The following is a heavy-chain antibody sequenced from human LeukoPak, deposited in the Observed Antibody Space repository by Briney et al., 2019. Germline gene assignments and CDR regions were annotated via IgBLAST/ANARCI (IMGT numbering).Heavy chain of an antibody. CDR2: ISSGGSYI. V-gene: IGHV3-21*01. J-gene: IGHJ4*02. Sequence: GGSLRLSCAASGFTFSSHWMSWVRQAPGQGLEWVSSISSGGSYIYYTDSVKGRFTISRDNAKNSLYLQMNSLRAEDTAVYYCAKEGRSTTPGYWGQGTLVTVSS. D-gene: IGHD2-15*01. CDR3: AKEGRSTTPGY. CDR1: GFTFSSHW.